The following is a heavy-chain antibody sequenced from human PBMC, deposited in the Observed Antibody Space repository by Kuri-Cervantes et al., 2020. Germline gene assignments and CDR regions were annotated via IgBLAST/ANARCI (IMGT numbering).Heavy chain of an antibody. V-gene: IGHV4-39*07. J-gene: IGHJ6*02. CDR2: IYYSGST. CDR1: GGSISSSSYY. Sequence: GSLRLSCTVSGGSISSSSYYWGWIRQPPGKGLEWIGSIYYSGSTYYNPSLKSRVTISVDTSKNQFSLKLSSVTAADTAVYYCASTTCEGGGSCYHWESVEGMDVWGQGTTVTGAS. CDR3: ASTTCEGGGSCYHWESVEGMDV. D-gene: IGHD2-15*01.